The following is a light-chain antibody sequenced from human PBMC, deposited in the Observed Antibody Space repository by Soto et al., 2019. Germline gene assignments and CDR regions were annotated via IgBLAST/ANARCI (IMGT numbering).Light chain of an antibody. J-gene: IGKJ4*01. V-gene: IGKV1-9*01. Sequence: DIQLTQSPSFLSASVGNRVTITCRASQGISSYLAWYQQKPGKAPKLLIYAASTLQSGVPSRFSGSESGTEFTLTISSLQPEDFATYYCQQLNTYPLTFGGGTTGDI. CDR2: AAS. CDR1: QGISSY. CDR3: QQLNTYPLT.